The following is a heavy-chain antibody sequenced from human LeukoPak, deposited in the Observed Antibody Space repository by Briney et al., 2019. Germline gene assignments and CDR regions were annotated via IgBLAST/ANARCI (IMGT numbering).Heavy chain of an antibody. Sequence: GGSLRLSCAASGFTFSSYSMNWVRQAPGKGLEWVSYISSSSSTIYYADSVKGRFTISRDNAKNSLYLQMNSLRAEDTAVYYCARDRGPFSGYYYYMDVWGKGTTVTVSS. V-gene: IGHV3-48*04. J-gene: IGHJ6*03. CDR2: ISSSSSTI. D-gene: IGHD3-10*01. CDR3: ARDRGPFSGYYYYMDV. CDR1: GFTFSSYS.